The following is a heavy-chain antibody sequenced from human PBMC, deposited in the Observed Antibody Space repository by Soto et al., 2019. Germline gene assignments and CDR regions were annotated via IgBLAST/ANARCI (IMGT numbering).Heavy chain of an antibody. J-gene: IGHJ4*02. CDR2: ISYDGSNK. D-gene: IGHD5-18*01. V-gene: IGHV3-30*18. CDR3: AKDEGYSYGSTTLDY. CDR1: GFTFSSYG. Sequence: QVQLVESGGGVVQPGRSLRLSCAASGFTFSSYGMHWVRQAPGKGLEWVAFISYDGSNKYYADSVKGRFTLSRDNSKNTLYLQMDSLRAEDTAVYYCAKDEGYSYGSTTLDYWGQGTLVTVSS.